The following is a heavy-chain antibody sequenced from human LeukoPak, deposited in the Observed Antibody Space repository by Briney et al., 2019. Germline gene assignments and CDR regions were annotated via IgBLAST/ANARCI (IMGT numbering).Heavy chain of an antibody. V-gene: IGHV1-2*02. CDR1: GYTFTGYY. J-gene: IGHJ3*02. Sequence: GASVKVSCKASGYTFTGYYMHWVRQAPGQGLEWMGWINPNSGGTNYAQKFQGRVTMTRDTSISTAYMELSRLRSDDTAVYYCASQSRGDYIRPYAFDIWGQGTMVTVSS. CDR3: ASQSRGDYIRPYAFDI. CDR2: INPNSGGT. D-gene: IGHD4-17*01.